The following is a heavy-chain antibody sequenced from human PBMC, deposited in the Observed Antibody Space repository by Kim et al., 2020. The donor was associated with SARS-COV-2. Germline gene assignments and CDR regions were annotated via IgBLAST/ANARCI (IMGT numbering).Heavy chain of an antibody. V-gene: IGHV3-13*01. D-gene: IGHD3-10*01. CDR2: IGTAGDT. CDR1: GFTFSSYD. J-gene: IGHJ6*02. Sequence: GGSLRLSCAASGFTFSSYDMHWVRQATGKGLEWVSAIGTAGDTYYPGSVKGRFTISRENAKNSLYLQMNSLRAGDTAVYYCARDRYYYGSGSLYYYYYGMAVWGQGTTVTVSS. CDR3: ARDRYYYGSGSLYYYYYGMAV.